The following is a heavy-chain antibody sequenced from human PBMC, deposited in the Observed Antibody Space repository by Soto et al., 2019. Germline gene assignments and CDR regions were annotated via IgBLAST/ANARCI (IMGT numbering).Heavy chain of an antibody. CDR3: AREGYCSGGSCYWYGMDV. Sequence: GGSLRLSYAASGFTFSSYWMSWVRQAPGKGLEWVANIKQDGSEKYYVDSVKGRFTISRDNAKNSLYLQMNSLRAEDTAVYYCAREGYCSGGSCYWYGMDVWGQGTTVTVSS. D-gene: IGHD2-15*01. CDR1: GFTFSSYW. V-gene: IGHV3-7*03. CDR2: IKQDGSEK. J-gene: IGHJ6*02.